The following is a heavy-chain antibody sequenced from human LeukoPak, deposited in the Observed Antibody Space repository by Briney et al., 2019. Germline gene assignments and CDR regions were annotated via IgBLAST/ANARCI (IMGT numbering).Heavy chain of an antibody. Sequence: PGGSLRLSCAASGFTFSSYAMSWVRQAPGKGLEWVSSISSSSSYIYYADSVKGRFTISRDNAKNSLYLQMNSLRAEDAAVYYCARGTRETDITMIVVVHFDYWGQGTLVTVSS. J-gene: IGHJ4*02. CDR1: GFTFSSYA. V-gene: IGHV3-21*01. CDR3: ARGTRETDITMIVVVHFDY. D-gene: IGHD3-22*01. CDR2: ISSSSSYI.